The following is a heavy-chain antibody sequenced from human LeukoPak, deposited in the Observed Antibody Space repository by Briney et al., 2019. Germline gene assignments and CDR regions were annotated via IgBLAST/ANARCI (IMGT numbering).Heavy chain of an antibody. CDR3: VRNGHCSGGNCYAWFDP. CDR1: GYRFTGYY. V-gene: IGHV1-2*02. D-gene: IGHD2-15*01. Sequence: GASVKVSCKASGYRFTGYYIHWLRQAPGQGLEWMGWINCDSGATKYAQKFQGRVTLTRDTSISTVYVELPSLTSDDTAVYYCVRNGHCSGGNCYAWFDPWGQGTLVTVSS. J-gene: IGHJ5*02. CDR2: INCDSGAT.